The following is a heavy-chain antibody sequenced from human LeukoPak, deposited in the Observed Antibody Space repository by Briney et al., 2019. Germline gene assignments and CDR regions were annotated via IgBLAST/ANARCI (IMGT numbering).Heavy chain of an antibody. CDR1: GYSFTSYW. CDR3: ASLEGGVPAAPADWFDP. V-gene: IGHV5-10-1*01. CDR2: IDPSDSYT. J-gene: IGHJ5*02. D-gene: IGHD2-2*01. Sequence: GESLKISCKGSGYSFTSYWISWVRQMPGKGLEWRGRIDPSDSYTNYSPSFQGHVTSSADKAISTAYLPWRSVKASDTAMYYCASLEGGVPAAPADWFDPWGQGPLVTVS.